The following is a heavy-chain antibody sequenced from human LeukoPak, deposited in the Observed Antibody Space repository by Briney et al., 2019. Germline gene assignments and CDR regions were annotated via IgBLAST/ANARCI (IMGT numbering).Heavy chain of an antibody. J-gene: IGHJ4*02. CDR1: GFAFSSYS. V-gene: IGHV3-48*01. Sequence: GGSLRLSCVGSGFAFSSYSMNWVRQAPGKGLEWVSYISGTSNTIYYADSVKGRFTVSRDNAKNSLYLQMNSLRAEDTAIYYCARDLGSYSSGWYMGFDYWGQGTLVTVSS. CDR3: ARDLGSYSSGWYMGFDY. CDR2: ISGTSNTI. D-gene: IGHD6-19*01.